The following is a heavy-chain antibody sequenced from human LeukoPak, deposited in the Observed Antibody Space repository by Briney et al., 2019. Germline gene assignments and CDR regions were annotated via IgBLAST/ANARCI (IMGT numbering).Heavy chain of an antibody. CDR3: ARACRGYVDAFDI. D-gene: IGHD5-12*01. CDR1: GFTFSSYW. CDR2: INSDGSST. J-gene: IGHJ3*02. Sequence: GSLRFSCAASGFTFSSYWMHWVRQAPGKGLVWVSRINSDGSSTSYADSVKGRFTISRDNAKNTLYLQMNSLRAEDTAVYYCARACRGYVDAFDIWGQGTMVTVSS. V-gene: IGHV3-74*01.